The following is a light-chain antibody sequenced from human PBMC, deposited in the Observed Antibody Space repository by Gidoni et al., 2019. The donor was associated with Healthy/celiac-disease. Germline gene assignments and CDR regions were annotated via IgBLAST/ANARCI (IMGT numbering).Light chain of an antibody. V-gene: IGLV3-25*03. CDR2: KDS. CDR3: QSADSSGTYVV. CDR1: ALPKQY. Sequence: SYELTQPPSAAVSPGQTARSTCSGDALPKQYAYWYQQKQGRAPVLVIYKDSERPSGIPERFSGSSSGTTVTLTISGVQAEDEADYYCQSADSSGTYVVFGGGTKLTVL. J-gene: IGLJ2*01.